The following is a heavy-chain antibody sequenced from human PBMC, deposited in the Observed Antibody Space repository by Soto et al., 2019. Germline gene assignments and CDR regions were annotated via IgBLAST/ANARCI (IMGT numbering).Heavy chain of an antibody. CDR3: ARGGRSGDY. Sequence: EVQLVESGGGLVQPGGSLRLSCAAPGFTFSSYWMSWVRQAPGKGLEWGANIKQDGSGKYYVDSVKGRFTISRDNAKNSLYLQMTSLRAEDTAVYYCARGGRSGDYWGQGTLVTVSS. J-gene: IGHJ4*02. CDR1: GFTFSSYW. D-gene: IGHD2-15*01. CDR2: IKQDGSGK. V-gene: IGHV3-7*01.